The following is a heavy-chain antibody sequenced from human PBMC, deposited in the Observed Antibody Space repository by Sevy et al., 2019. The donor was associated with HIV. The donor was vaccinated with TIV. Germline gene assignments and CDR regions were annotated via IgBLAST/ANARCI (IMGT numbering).Heavy chain of an antibody. V-gene: IGHV3-7*01. CDR2: IKQDGSEK. J-gene: IGHJ4*02. CDR3: ARAPFWALDY. CDR1: GFTLSNYW. D-gene: IGHD7-27*01. Sequence: GGSLRLSCAASGFTLSNYWMSWVRQAPGKGLEWVANIKQDGSEKYYVDSVKGRFTISRDNAKNALYQQMNSLRAEDTAVYYCARAPFWALDYWGQGTLVTVSS.